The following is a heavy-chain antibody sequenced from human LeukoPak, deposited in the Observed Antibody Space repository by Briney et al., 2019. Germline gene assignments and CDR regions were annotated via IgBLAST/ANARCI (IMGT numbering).Heavy chain of an antibody. J-gene: IGHJ4*02. V-gene: IGHV3-23*01. CDR3: AKDLLIGAVTSYYFDY. CDR1: GFTFSSYA. Sequence: GSLRLSCAASGFTFSSYAMSWVRQAPGKGLEWVSAISGSGGSTYYADSVKGRFTISRDNSKNTLYLQMNSLRAEDTAVYYCAKDLLIGAVTSYYFDYWGQGTLVTVSS. CDR2: ISGSGGST. D-gene: IGHD4-17*01.